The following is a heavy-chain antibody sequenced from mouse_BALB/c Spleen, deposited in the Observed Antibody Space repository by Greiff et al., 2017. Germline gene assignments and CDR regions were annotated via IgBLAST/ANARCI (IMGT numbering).Heavy chain of an antibody. D-gene: IGHD4-1*01. V-gene: IGHV3-2*02. CDR2: ISYSGST. J-gene: IGHJ3*01. CDR1: GYSITSDYA. Sequence: EVKLVESGPGLVKPSQSLSLTCTVTGYSITSDYAWNWIRQFPGNKLEWMGYISYSGSTSYNPSLKSRISITRDTSKNQFFLQLNSVTTEDTATYYCAILWDEWFAYWGQGTLVTVSA. CDR3: AILWDEWFAY.